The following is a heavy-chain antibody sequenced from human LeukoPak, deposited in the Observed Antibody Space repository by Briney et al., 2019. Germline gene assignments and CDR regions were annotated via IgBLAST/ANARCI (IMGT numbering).Heavy chain of an antibody. V-gene: IGHV3-11*04. CDR2: ISSSGSTI. CDR3: ARELYSSGWLHSVYYFDY. CDR1: GFTFSDYY. D-gene: IGHD6-19*01. Sequence: PGGSLRLSCAASGFTFSDYYMSWIRQAPGKGLEWVSYISSSGSTIYYADSVKGRFTISRDNAKNSLYLQMNSLRAEDTAVYYCARELYSSGWLHSVYYFDYWGQGTLVTVSS. J-gene: IGHJ4*02.